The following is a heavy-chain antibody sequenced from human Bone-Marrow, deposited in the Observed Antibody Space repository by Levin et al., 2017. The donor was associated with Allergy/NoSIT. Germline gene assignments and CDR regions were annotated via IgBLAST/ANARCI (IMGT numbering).Heavy chain of an antibody. Sequence: KSSETLSLTCAVYGGSFSGYYWSWIRQPPGKGLEWIGEINHSGSTNYNPSLKSRVTISVDTSKNQFSLKLSSVTAADTAVYYCASTIEGDYWGQGTLVTVSS. D-gene: IGHD3-3*01. CDR1: GGSFSGYY. V-gene: IGHV4-34*01. J-gene: IGHJ4*02. CDR2: INHSGST. CDR3: ASTIEGDY.